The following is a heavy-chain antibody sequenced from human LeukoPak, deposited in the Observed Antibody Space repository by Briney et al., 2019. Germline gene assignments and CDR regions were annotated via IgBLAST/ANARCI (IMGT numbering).Heavy chain of an antibody. Sequence: SETLSLTCTVSGGSISSYYWSWIRQPPGKGLEWIGYIYTSGSTNYNPSLKSRVTISVDTSKNQFSLKLSSVTAADTAVYYCASFTVRRGGFDYWGQGTLVTVSS. CDR2: IYTSGST. J-gene: IGHJ4*02. D-gene: IGHD3-10*01. CDR1: GGSISSYY. CDR3: ASFTVRRGGFDY. V-gene: IGHV4-4*09.